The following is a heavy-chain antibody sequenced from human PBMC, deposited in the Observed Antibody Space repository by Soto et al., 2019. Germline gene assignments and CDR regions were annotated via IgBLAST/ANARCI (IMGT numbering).Heavy chain of an antibody. CDR3: ARERELLLQVLRRGPKAFDY. J-gene: IGHJ4*02. CDR1: GGSIDSGDYY. CDR2: VYYSGTT. Sequence: SETLSLTCTVSGGSIDSGDYYWSWIRQPPGKGLEWIGYVYYSGTTNYNPFLKSRVTISVDKSKNQFSLMLSFVTAADTAFYYCARERELLLQVLRRGPKAFDYCGQGIQVTVSS. D-gene: IGHD2-2*01. V-gene: IGHV4-61*08.